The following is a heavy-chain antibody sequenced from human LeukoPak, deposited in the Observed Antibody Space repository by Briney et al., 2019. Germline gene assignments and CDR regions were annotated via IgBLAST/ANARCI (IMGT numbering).Heavy chain of an antibody. V-gene: IGHV4-34*01. CDR2: INHSGST. D-gene: IGHD3-10*01. CDR3: ARGHVLLWFGEAQIFDY. CDR1: GGSFSGYY. Sequence: SETLSLTCAVYGGSFSGYYWSWIRQPPGKGLEWIGEINHSGSTNYNPSLKSRVTISVDTSKNQFSLKLSSVTAADTAVYYCARGHVLLWFGEAQIFDYWGQGTLVTVSS. J-gene: IGHJ4*02.